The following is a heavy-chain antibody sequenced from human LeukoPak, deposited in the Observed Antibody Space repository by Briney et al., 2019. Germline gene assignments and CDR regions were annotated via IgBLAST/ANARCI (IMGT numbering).Heavy chain of an antibody. Sequence: GGSLRLSCAASGFTFSTYGMHWVRQAPGKGLEWVTFIRHDGSNKYYADSVKGRFTISRDNSKNTLYLQMNTLRAEDTAVYYCAKGVKHIVVLTAQHYFDYWGQGTLVTVSS. CDR2: IRHDGSNK. CDR3: AKGVKHIVVLTAQHYFDY. V-gene: IGHV3-30*02. J-gene: IGHJ4*02. D-gene: IGHD2-21*02. CDR1: GFTFSTYG.